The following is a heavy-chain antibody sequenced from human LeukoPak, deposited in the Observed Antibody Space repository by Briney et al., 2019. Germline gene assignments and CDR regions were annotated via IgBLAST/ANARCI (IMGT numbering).Heavy chain of an antibody. J-gene: IGHJ5*02. CDR3: ASITMVRGVNGWFDP. CDR1: GFTFSSYS. D-gene: IGHD3-10*01. CDR2: ISSSSSYI. V-gene: IGHV3-21*01. Sequence: GGSLRLSCAASGFTFSSYSMNWVRQAPGKGLEWVSSISSSSSYIYYADSVKGRFTISRDNANNSLYLQMNSLRAEDTAVYYCASITMVRGVNGWFDPWGQGTLVTVSS.